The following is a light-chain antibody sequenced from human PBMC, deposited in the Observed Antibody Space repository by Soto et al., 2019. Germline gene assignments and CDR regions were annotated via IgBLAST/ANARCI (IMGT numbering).Light chain of an antibody. Sequence: EIVMTQSPVTLSVSPGDRVTLSCRASQSVSNAVAWYQQKYGRSPRLLIYAASTRATGVPDRFWGSGSGTDSPLTISGMQSEELAIYYCKKYDLGGSFGGGPGWRS. J-gene: IGKJ4*01. CDR1: QSVSNA. CDR2: AAS. CDR3: KKYDLGGS. V-gene: IGKV3-15*01.